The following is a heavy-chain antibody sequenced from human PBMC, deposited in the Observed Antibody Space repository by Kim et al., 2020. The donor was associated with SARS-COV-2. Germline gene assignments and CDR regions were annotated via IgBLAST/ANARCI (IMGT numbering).Heavy chain of an antibody. Sequence: GGSLRLSCAASGFTFSSFGMSWVRQAPGKGLEWVSGITSNGVTTYYSDSVKGRFTISTDNSKNTLYLQMNSLRAEDTAVYYCAKRAGWFDPWGQGTLVT. J-gene: IGHJ5*02. CDR3: AKRAGWFDP. CDR2: ITSNGVTT. V-gene: IGHV3-23*01. CDR1: GFTFSSFG.